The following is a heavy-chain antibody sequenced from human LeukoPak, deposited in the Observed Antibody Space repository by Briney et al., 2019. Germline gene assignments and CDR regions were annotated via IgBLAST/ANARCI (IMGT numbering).Heavy chain of an antibody. J-gene: IGHJ4*02. CDR3: ARSYSGYDWPATFDY. CDR2: ISSSSSYT. Sequence: GESLRLSCAASGFTFSDYYMSWIRQAPGKGLEWVSYISSSSSYTNYADSVKGRFTISRDNAKNSLYLQTNSLRAEDTAVYYCARSYSGYDWPATFDYWGQGTLVTVSS. V-gene: IGHV3-11*06. CDR1: GFTFSDYY. D-gene: IGHD5-12*01.